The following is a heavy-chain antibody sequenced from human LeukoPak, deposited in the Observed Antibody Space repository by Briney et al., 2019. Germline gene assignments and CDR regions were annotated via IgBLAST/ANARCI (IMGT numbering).Heavy chain of an antibody. CDR2: INPNSGGT. CDR3: ARKLLWFGEYYFDY. J-gene: IGHJ4*02. Sequence: ASVKVSCKASGYTFTGYYMHWVRQAPGQGLEWMGWINPNSGGTNYAQKFQGRVTMTRDTSISTAYMELSRLRSEDTAVYYCARKLLWFGEYYFDYWAREPWSPSPQ. D-gene: IGHD3-10*01. V-gene: IGHV1-2*02. CDR1: GYTFTGYY.